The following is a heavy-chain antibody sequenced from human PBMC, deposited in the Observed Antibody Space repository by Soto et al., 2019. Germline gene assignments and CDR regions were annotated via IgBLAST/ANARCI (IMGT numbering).Heavy chain of an antibody. J-gene: IGHJ6*02. CDR3: ARWKNPAYCWGILYYGMDV. D-gene: IGHD6-13*01. CDR1: GYTFTSYG. V-gene: IGHV1-18*01. Sequence: QVQLVQSGAEVKKPGASVKVSCKASGYTFTSYGISWVRQAPGQGLEWMGWISAYNGNTNYAQKLQGRVTMTTDTSTSTAYMELRSLRSDDTAVYYCARWKNPAYCWGILYYGMDVWGQGTTVTVSS. CDR2: ISAYNGNT.